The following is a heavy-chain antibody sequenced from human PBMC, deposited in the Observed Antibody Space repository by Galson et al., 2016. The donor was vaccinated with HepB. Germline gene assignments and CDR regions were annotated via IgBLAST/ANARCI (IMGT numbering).Heavy chain of an antibody. D-gene: IGHD1-26*01. V-gene: IGHV4-59*08. CDR2: IYYSGST. CDR1: GGSISSYY. J-gene: IGHJ4*02. CDR3: ATYLGGIVRASDY. Sequence: TLSLTCTVSGGSISSYYWSWIRQPPGKGLEWIGYIYYSGSTNYNPSLKSRVTISVDTSKNQFSLKLTSVTAADTAVYYCATYLGGIVRASDYWGQGTLVTVSS.